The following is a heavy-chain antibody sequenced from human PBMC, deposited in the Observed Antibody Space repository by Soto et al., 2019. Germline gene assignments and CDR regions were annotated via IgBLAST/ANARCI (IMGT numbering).Heavy chain of an antibody. CDR2: ISDGGTT. J-gene: IGHJ4*02. CDR1: GGSISSSNW. CDR3: ARDLAAVPRDFDY. V-gene: IGHV4-4*02. D-gene: IGHD6-13*01. Sequence: SETLSLTCAVSGGSISSSNWWSWVRQSPGKGLEWIGYISDGGTTNYNPSLESRVTISLDTSKNQFSLNLSSVTAADTAVYYCARDLAAVPRDFDYWGRGTLVTVSS.